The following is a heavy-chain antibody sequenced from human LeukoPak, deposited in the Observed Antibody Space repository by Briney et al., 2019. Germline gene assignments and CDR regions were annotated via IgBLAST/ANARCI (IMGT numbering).Heavy chain of an antibody. V-gene: IGHV1-2*06. CDR1: GYTLTGYY. CDR3: ARDIVAVAGRGWFDP. D-gene: IGHD6-19*01. CDR2: INPNSGGT. Sequence: GASVKVSCKASGYTLTGYYMHWVRQAPGQGLEWMGRINPNSGGTHYAQNLQGRDTMTRDTSISTAYMELSRLRSDDTAVYYCARDIVAVAGRGWFDPWGQGTLVTVSS. J-gene: IGHJ5*02.